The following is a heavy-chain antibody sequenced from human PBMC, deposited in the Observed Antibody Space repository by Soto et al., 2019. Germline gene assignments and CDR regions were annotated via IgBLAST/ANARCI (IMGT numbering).Heavy chain of an antibody. D-gene: IGHD3-10*01. CDR2: MNPGSGDT. V-gene: IGHV1-8*01. Sequence: ASVKVSYKASRYTFTNHDVSWVRQATGQGLEWMGWMNPGSGDTGYAQKFQGRVTMTRDISIATAYMELSSLRSDDTAIYYCATMATFGSLNWFDPWGQGTLVTVSS. J-gene: IGHJ5*02. CDR1: RYTFTNHD. CDR3: ATMATFGSLNWFDP.